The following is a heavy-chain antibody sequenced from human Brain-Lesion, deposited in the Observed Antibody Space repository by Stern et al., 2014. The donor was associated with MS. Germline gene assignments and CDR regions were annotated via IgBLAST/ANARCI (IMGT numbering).Heavy chain of an antibody. CDR1: GDSISRDNYF. CDR3: ARASAPLYSGNWFDS. Sequence: QLQLQESGPGLVKPSQTLSVTCTVSGDSISRDNYFWSWIRQAAGKGLEWIGRIHASGSTFYNPSLQSRVHISVDPSKTQFSPELNSVTAEDTAVNYCARASAPLYSGNWFDSWGQGTLVSVSS. D-gene: IGHD5-18*01. CDR2: IHASGST. V-gene: IGHV4-61*02. J-gene: IGHJ5*01.